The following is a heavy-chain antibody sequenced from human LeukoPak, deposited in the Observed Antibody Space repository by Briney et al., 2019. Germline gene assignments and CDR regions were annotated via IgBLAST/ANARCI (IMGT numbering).Heavy chain of an antibody. CDR3: ARDVAGYSGYVYYFDY. Sequence: ASVKVSCKASGYTFTGYYMHWVRQAPGQGLEWMGWINPNSGGTNYAQKFQGRVTMTRDTSISTAYMELSRLRSDDTAVYYCARDVAGYSGYVYYFDYWGQGTLVTVSS. V-gene: IGHV1-2*02. CDR1: GYTFTGYY. CDR2: INPNSGGT. D-gene: IGHD5-12*01. J-gene: IGHJ4*02.